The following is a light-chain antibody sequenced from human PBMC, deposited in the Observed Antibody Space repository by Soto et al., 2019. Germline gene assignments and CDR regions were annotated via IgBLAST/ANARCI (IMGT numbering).Light chain of an antibody. V-gene: IGKV1-12*01. Sequence: DIQMTQSPSSVTASVGDRLTITCRASRDISNSLAWYQQKPGEAPKLLIFTGSLLHSGVPPRFSGSGSGTDFTLTISSLHPEDFATYYCQQTLSFPPTFGQGTKVDIK. CDR3: QQTLSFPPT. CDR1: RDISNS. CDR2: TGS. J-gene: IGKJ1*01.